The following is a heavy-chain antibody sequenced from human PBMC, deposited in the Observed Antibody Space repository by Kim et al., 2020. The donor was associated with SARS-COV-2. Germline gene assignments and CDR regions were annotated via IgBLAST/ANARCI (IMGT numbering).Heavy chain of an antibody. CDR3: TRESHSVFYYYGMDV. J-gene: IGHJ6*02. CDR1: GFTFGDYA. Sequence: GGSLRLSCTASGFTFGDYAMSWFRQAPGKGLEWVGFIRSKAYGGTTEYAASVKGRFTISRDDSKSIAYLQMNSLKTEDTAVYYCTRESHSVFYYYGMDVWGQGTTVTVSS. D-gene: IGHD2-15*01. CDR2: IRSKAYGGTT. V-gene: IGHV3-49*03.